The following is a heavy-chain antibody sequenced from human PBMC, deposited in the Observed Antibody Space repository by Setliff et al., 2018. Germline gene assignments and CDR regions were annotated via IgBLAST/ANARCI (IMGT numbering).Heavy chain of an antibody. CDR3: ARTSTYVLGSGSYWERWFDP. CDR1: GGSINLPH. CDR2: ISYSGKT. V-gene: IGHV4-59*11. Sequence: SETLSLTCIVSGGSINLPHWSWIRQTPGKGLEWIGYISYSGKTYYNPSLKSRLEMSVDTSKREFALRLSSVTAADTAVYYCARTSTYVLGSGSYWERWFDPWSQGTLVTVSS. D-gene: IGHD3-10*01. J-gene: IGHJ5*02.